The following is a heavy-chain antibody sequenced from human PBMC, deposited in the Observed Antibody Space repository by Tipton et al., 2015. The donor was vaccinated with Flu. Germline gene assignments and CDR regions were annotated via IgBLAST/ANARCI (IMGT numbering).Heavy chain of an antibody. Sequence: SLRLSCAASGFTFSSYAMSWVRQAPGKGLEWVSAISGSGGSTYYADSVKGRFTISRDNSKNTLYLQMNSLRAEDTAVYYCAKDRAGYYYDSSGYYDYWGQGTLVTVSS. CDR3: AKDRAGYYYDSSGYYDY. J-gene: IGHJ4*02. V-gene: IGHV3-23*01. CDR1: GFTFSSYA. D-gene: IGHD3-22*01. CDR2: ISGSGGST.